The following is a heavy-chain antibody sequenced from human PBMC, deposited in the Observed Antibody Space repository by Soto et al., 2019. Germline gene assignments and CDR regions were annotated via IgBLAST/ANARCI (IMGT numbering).Heavy chain of an antibody. Sequence: SETLSLTCTVSGASISSAGYYWSWIRQHPGKGLEWIGYIYSSGSTYYNPSLKSRLAISIDTSKNQFSLKLSSVTAADTAVYFCAREGGESSDGLYYFDSWGQGSLVTVSS. J-gene: IGHJ4*02. D-gene: IGHD3-16*01. V-gene: IGHV4-31*03. CDR2: IYSSGST. CDR1: GASISSAGYY. CDR3: AREGGESSDGLYYFDS.